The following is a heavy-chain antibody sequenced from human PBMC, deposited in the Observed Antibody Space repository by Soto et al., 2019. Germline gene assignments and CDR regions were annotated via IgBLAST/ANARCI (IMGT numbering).Heavy chain of an antibody. CDR3: AREGYYYGSGTHYYYGMDV. CDR2: IIPIFGTA. V-gene: IGHV1-69*06. Sequence: QVQLVQSGAEVKKPGSSVKVSCKASGGTFSSYAISWVRQAPGQGLEWMGGIIPIFGTANYAQKFKGRVTITADKSTSTADMELSSLRSEDTAVYYCAREGYYYGSGTHYYYGMDVWGQGATVTVSS. D-gene: IGHD3-10*01. CDR1: GGTFSSYA. J-gene: IGHJ6*02.